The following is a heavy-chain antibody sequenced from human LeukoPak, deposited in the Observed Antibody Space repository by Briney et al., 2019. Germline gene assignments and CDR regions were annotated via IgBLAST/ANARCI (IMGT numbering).Heavy chain of an antibody. CDR1: GGSFSSYY. CDR2: IYYSGST. D-gene: IGHD5-12*01. CDR3: ARASLYSGYDLGYFDY. J-gene: IGHJ4*02. Sequence: SETLSLTCAVYGGSFSSYYWSWIRQPPGKGLEWIGYIYYSGSTNYNPSLKSRVTISVDTSKNQFSLKLSSVTAADTAVYYCARASLYSGYDLGYFDYWGQGTLVTVSS. V-gene: IGHV4-59*01.